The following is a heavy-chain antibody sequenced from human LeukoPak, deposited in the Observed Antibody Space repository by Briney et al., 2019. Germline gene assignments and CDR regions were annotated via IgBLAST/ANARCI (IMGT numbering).Heavy chain of an antibody. CDR3: ARSRSSGWPDNWFDP. V-gene: IGHV1-69*02. CDR2: IIPILGIA. D-gene: IGHD6-19*01. CDR1: GGTFSSYT. Sequence: SVKLSCKASGGTFSSYTISWVRQAPGQGLEWMGRIIPILGIANYAQKFQGRVTITADKSTSTAYMELSSLRSEDTAVYYCARSRSSGWPDNWFDPWGQGTLVTVSS. J-gene: IGHJ5*02.